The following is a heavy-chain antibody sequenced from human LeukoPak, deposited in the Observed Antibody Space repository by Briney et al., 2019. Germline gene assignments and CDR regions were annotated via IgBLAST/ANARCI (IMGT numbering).Heavy chain of an antibody. CDR1: GFTFSSYS. J-gene: IGHJ4*02. D-gene: IGHD3-10*01. CDR2: ISXSSSYI. CDR3: ARDFGRTDSGKFXRGIGY. V-gene: IGHV3-21*04. Sequence: PGGSLRLSCAASGFTFSSYSMNWVRQAPGKGLEWVSSISXSSSYIYYADSVKGRFTISRDNAKNSLYLQMNSLRADDTAVYFCARDFGRTDSGKFXRGIGYWGQGALVTVSS.